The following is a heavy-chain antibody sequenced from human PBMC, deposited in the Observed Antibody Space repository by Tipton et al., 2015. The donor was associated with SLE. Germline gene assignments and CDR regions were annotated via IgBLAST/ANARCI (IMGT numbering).Heavy chain of an antibody. D-gene: IGHD3-10*01. Sequence: TLSLTCTVSGGSISSYYWSWIRQPPGKGLEWIGYIYYSGSTNYNPSLKSRVTISVDTSKNQFSLKLSSVTAADTAVYYCAGYAQGGFGELLLPLLGSAYGMDFWGQGTTVTVSS. V-gene: IGHV4-59*01. CDR3: AGYAQGGFGELLLPLLGSAYGMDF. CDR1: GGSISSYY. CDR2: IYYSGST. J-gene: IGHJ6*02.